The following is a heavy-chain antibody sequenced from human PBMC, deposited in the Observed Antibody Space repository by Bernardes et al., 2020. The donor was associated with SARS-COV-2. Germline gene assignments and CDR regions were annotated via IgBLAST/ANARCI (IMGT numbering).Heavy chain of an antibody. J-gene: IGHJ3*02. V-gene: IGHV3-74*01. CDR2: INGDGTST. CDR1: GFTFSSYW. CDR3: ARGAYSLNKSGPPSVFDI. Sequence: GGSLRLSCAVSGFTFSSYWMHWIRQAPGKGLVWVSRINGDGTSTSYADSVKGRFTISRDNAKNTLNLQMNSLSAEDTAVYYCARGAYSLNKSGPPSVFDIWSQATMVTVSS. D-gene: IGHD1-26*01.